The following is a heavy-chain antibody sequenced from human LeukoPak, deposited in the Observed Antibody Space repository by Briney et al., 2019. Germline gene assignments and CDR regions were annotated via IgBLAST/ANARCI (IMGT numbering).Heavy chain of an antibody. CDR2: ISGSGGST. CDR3: AKDYSYGTGGNFDY. Sequence: GGSLRLSCAASGFSFSDAWMSWVRQAPGKGLEWVSAISGSGGSTYYADSVKGRFTISRDNSKNTLYLQMNSLRAEDTAVYYCAKDYSYGTGGNFDYWGQGTLVTVSS. V-gene: IGHV3-23*01. J-gene: IGHJ4*02. CDR1: GFSFSDAW. D-gene: IGHD5-18*01.